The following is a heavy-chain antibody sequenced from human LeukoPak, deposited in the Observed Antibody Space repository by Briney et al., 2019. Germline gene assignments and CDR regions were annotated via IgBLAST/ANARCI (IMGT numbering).Heavy chain of an antibody. V-gene: IGHV4-31*03. J-gene: IGHJ6*02. D-gene: IGHD3-10*01. CDR1: GGSINSGGYY. Sequence: PSQTLSLTCTVSGGSINSGGYYWSWIRQHPGKGLEWIGFIYYSGSTYYNPSLKSRVTISVDTSKNQFSLKLSSVTAADTAVYYCALRARLWFGDYYGMGVWGQGTTVTVSS. CDR3: ALRARLWFGDYYGMGV. CDR2: IYYSGST.